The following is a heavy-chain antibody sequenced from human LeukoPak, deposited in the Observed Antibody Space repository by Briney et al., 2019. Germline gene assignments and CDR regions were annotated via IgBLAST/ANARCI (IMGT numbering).Heavy chain of an antibody. CDR2: IKQDGSEK. CDR1: GFTFSSYW. J-gene: IGHJ4*02. Sequence: GGSLRLSCAASGFTFSSYWMSWVRQAPGKGLEWVANIKQDGSEKYYVDSVKGRFTISRDNAKNSLYLQMNSLRAKDTAVYYCARGVIDDYVWGSQTGYWGQGTLVTVSS. D-gene: IGHD3-16*01. CDR3: ARGVIDDYVWGSQTGY. V-gene: IGHV3-7*01.